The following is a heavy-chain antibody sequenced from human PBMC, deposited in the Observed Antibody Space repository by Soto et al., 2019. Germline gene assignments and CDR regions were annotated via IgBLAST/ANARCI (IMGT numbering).Heavy chain of an antibody. CDR2: MDPDSGDT. V-gene: IGHV1-8*01. Sequence: AASVKVSCKISGHTFTSYDINWVRQAPGQGLEWMGWMDPDSGDTGYAQKFQGRVTMTRDTSISTAYLELGSLRSEDTGVYFCGFYLYDRRGYAYFDSWGQGTLVTVSS. CDR3: GFYLYDRRGYAYFDS. D-gene: IGHD3-22*01. CDR1: GHTFTSYD. J-gene: IGHJ4*02.